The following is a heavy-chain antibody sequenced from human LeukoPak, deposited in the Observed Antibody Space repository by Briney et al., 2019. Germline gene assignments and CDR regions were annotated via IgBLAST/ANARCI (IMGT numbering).Heavy chain of an antibody. D-gene: IGHD5-12*01. CDR3: ARFPLGGYSGYDYIGYFDY. V-gene: IGHV4-4*02. CDR1: GGSISSSNW. J-gene: IGHJ4*02. Sequence: SETLSLTCAVSGGSISSSNWWSWVRQPPGKGLEWIGEIYHSGSTNYNPSLKSRVTISVDKSKNQFSLKLSSVTAADTAVYYCARFPLGGYSGYDYIGYFDYWGQGTLVTVSS. CDR2: IYHSGST.